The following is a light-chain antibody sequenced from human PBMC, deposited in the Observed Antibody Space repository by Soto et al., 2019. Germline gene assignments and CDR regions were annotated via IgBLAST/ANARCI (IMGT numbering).Light chain of an antibody. CDR1: ISDVGAYNY. J-gene: IGLJ1*01. Sequence: SVLSQPPSACGSPGQSFTISCTGTISDVGAYNYVSWYQQHPGKAPKLMIYEASKRPSGVPDRFSGSKYGNTASLTVSGLQAEDEADYYCSSHAGSNNYVFGTGTTVTV. V-gene: IGLV2-8*01. CDR3: SSHAGSNNYV. CDR2: EAS.